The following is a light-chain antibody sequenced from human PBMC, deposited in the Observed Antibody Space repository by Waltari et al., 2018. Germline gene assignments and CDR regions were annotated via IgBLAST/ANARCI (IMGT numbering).Light chain of an antibody. V-gene: IGKV1-39*01. J-gene: IGKJ2*01. CDR1: QSISSY. Sequence: DIQMTQSPSSLSASVGDRVPITCRASQSISSYLNWYQQKQGKAPKLLIYAASSLQSGVPARFSGSGSGTDFTLTISSLQPEDFATYDCQQSYSTPRTFGQGTKLEIK. CDR2: AAS. CDR3: QQSYSTPRT.